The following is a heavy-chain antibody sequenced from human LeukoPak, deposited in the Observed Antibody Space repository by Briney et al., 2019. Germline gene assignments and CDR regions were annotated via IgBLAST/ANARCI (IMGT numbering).Heavy chain of an antibody. CDR1: GFTFSNAW. V-gene: IGHV3-15*01. J-gene: IGHJ4*02. CDR3: TTGPSYDYVWGSYRYTPFDY. Sequence: GGSLRLSCAASGFTFSNAWMSWVRQAPGKGLEWVGRIKSKTDGGTTDYAAPVKGRFTTSRDDSKNTLYLQMNSLKTEDTAVYYCTTGPSYDYVWGSYRYTPFDYWGQGTLVTVSS. CDR2: IKSKTDGGTT. D-gene: IGHD3-16*02.